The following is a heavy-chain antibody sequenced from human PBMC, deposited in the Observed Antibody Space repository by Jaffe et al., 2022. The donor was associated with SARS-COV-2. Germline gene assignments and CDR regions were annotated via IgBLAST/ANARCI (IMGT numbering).Heavy chain of an antibody. CDR3: ARGLYYGWGTSYTGGFYYLDV. Sequence: QERLQQWGAGLLKPSETLSLTCAVSSGSFSDYYWTWIRQSPGKGLEWIGEINHVGSARYNPSLKSRLTISLEAPGNQFSLELSSVTAADTAVYYCARGLYYGWGTSYTGGFYYLDVWGNGTTVTVSS. V-gene: IGHV4-34*01. D-gene: IGHD3-10*01. CDR1: SGSFSDYY. J-gene: IGHJ6*03. CDR2: INHVGSA.